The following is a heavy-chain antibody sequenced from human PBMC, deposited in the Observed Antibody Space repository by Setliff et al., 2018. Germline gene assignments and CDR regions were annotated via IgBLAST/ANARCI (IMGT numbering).Heavy chain of an antibody. D-gene: IGHD3-10*01. CDR3: ARPIGGNYYGAFEN. CDR1: GFSFTNYW. Sequence: PGESLTISCKGSGFSFTNYWVAWVRQTPGKGLERMGIIYPGDSDTRYSPSFEGQLTISADKSISTTYVQWSSLKASDTAMYYCARPIGGNYYGAFENWGQGTMVTVSS. CDR2: IYPGDSDT. J-gene: IGHJ3*02. V-gene: IGHV5-51*01.